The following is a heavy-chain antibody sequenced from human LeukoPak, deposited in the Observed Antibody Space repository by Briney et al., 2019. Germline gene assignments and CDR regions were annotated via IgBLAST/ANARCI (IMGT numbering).Heavy chain of an antibody. D-gene: IGHD2-15*01. CDR2: IYYSGST. Sequence: PSETLSLTCTVSGGSISSSSYYWGWIRQPPGKGLEWIGSIYYSGSTYYNPSLKSRVTISVDTSKNQFSLKLSSVTAADTAVYYCAKIRSVYCSGGSCFEFDYWGQGTLVTVSS. CDR3: AKIRSVYCSGGSCFEFDY. V-gene: IGHV4-39*07. CDR1: GGSISSSSYY. J-gene: IGHJ4*02.